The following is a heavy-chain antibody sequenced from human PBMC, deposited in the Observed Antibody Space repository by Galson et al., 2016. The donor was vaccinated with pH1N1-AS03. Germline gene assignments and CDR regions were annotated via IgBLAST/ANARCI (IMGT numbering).Heavy chain of an antibody. CDR1: GFTFSTYW. Sequence: SLRLSCAASGFTFSTYWMSWVRQAPGKGLEWVANIKQDATEKYYVDSVKGRFTISRDNAKKSLYQQMDSLRLEDTASYYCAGFAWATAGDDAFDVWGQGTLVTVSS. V-gene: IGHV3-7*01. D-gene: IGHD3-10*01. J-gene: IGHJ3*01. CDR3: AGFAWATAGDDAFDV. CDR2: IKQDATEK.